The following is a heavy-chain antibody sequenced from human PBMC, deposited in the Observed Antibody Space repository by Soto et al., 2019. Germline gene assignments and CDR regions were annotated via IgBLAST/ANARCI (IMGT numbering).Heavy chain of an antibody. V-gene: IGHV3-30-3*01. Sequence: QVQLVESGGGVVQPGRSLRLSCAASGFTFRTYAMHWVRQAPGKGLEWMAVISYDGSSNTYAAPVQGRFTISRDNSENTLYLQMNSLSPDDTAVYYWARRNYYHGGDYINDAFDMWGQGAMVTVSS. CDR1: GFTFRTYA. CDR2: ISYDGSSN. CDR3: ARRNYYHGGDYINDAFDM. D-gene: IGHD3-22*01. J-gene: IGHJ3*02.